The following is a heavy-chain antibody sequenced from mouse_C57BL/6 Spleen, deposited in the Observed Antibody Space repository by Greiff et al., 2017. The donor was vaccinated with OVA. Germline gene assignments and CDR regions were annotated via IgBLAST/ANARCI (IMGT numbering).Heavy chain of an antibody. CDR3: AKDSSGYPTWFAY. Sequence: VQLQQPGAELVKPGASVKLSCTASGYTFTSYWMHWVQQRPGQGLEWIGMIHPNSGSTNYNEKFKSKATLTVDKSSSTAYMQLSSLTSEATAVYYCAKDSSGYPTWFAYWGQGTLVTVSA. D-gene: IGHD3-2*02. CDR1: GYTFTSYW. CDR2: IHPNSGST. J-gene: IGHJ3*01. V-gene: IGHV1-64*01.